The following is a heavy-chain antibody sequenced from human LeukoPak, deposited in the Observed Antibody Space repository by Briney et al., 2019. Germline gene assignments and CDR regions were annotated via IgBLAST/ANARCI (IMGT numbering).Heavy chain of an antibody. CDR2: ISSSGSTI. J-gene: IGHJ6*02. CDR3: ARGDCSSTSYYSYYYYYGMDV. Sequence: PGGSLRLSCAASGFTFSDYYMSWIRQAPGKGLEWVSYISSSGSTIYYADSVKGRFTISRDNAKNSLYLQMNSLRAEDTAVYYCARGDCSSTSYYSYYYYYGMDVWGQGTTVTVSS. V-gene: IGHV3-11*01. CDR1: GFTFSDYY. D-gene: IGHD2-2*02.